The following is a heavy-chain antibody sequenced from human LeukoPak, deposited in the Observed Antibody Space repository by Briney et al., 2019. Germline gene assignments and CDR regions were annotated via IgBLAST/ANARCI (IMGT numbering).Heavy chain of an antibody. CDR2: INPSGGST. V-gene: IGHV1-46*01. CDR1: GYTFTNYF. D-gene: IGHD6-6*01. Sequence: ASVKVSCKASGYTFTNYFMHWVRQTPGQGLERMGIINPSGGSTTYAQRFQGRVTMTRDTSTSTVYMELSSLRSEDTAVFYCARDSSSSSLDYWGQGTLVTVSS. J-gene: IGHJ4*02. CDR3: ARDSSSSSLDY.